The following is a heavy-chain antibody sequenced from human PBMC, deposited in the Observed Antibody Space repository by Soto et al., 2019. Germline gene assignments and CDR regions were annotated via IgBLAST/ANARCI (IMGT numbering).Heavy chain of an antibody. CDR2: INAGNGNT. D-gene: IGHD3-16*02. J-gene: IGHJ4*02. CDR3: ARNVNYDYVWGSYRPFDY. CDR1: GYTFTSYA. Sequence: GASVKVSCKASGYTFTSYAMHWVRQAPGQRLEWMGWINAGNGNTKYSQKFQGRVTITRDTSASTAYMELSSLRSEDTAVYYCARNVNYDYVWGSYRPFDYWGQGTLVTVSS. V-gene: IGHV1-3*01.